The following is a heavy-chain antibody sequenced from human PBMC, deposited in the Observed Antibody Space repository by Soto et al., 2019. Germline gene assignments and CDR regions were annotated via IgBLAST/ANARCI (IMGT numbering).Heavy chain of an antibody. CDR1: GFTFSNAW. CDR3: TTHSSGWIYNWFDP. V-gene: IGHV3-15*07. D-gene: IGHD6-19*01. J-gene: IGHJ5*02. CDR2: IKSKTDGGTT. Sequence: EVQLVESGGGLVKPGGSLRLSCAASGFTFSNAWMNWVRQAPGKGLEWVGRIKSKTDGGTTDYAAPVKGRFTISRDDSKNTLYLQMNSLKTEDTAVYYCTTHSSGWIYNWFDPWGQGTLVTVSS.